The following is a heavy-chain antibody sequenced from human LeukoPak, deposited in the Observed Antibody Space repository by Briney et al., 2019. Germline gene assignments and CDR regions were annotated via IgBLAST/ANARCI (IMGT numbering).Heavy chain of an antibody. CDR1: GFTFSTYA. J-gene: IGHJ4*02. D-gene: IGHD1-26*01. CDR2: ISGSGGIT. V-gene: IGHV3-23*01. Sequence: PGASLRLSCAASGFTFSTYAMSWVRQAPGKGLEWVSVISGSGGITYYADSVKGRFTISRDNSKNTLYLQMNSLRAEDTAVYYCATQKPVSGGYYVFGYWGQGTLVTVSS. CDR3: ATQKPVSGGYYVFGY.